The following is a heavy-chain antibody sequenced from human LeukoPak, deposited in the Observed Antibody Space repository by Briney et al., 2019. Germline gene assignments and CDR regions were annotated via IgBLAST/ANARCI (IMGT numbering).Heavy chain of an antibody. J-gene: IGHJ4*02. V-gene: IGHV4-39*01. CDR3: ARLFRDHRGYLDY. CDR1: GGSISSYY. CDR2: ISYSGST. D-gene: IGHD3-10*01. Sequence: SETLSLTCTVSGGSISSYYWGWIRQPPGKGLEWIGTISYSGSTYYNPSLKSRITISVDTSKNQFSLKLSSVTAADTAVYYCARLFRDHRGYLDYWGQGTLVTVSS.